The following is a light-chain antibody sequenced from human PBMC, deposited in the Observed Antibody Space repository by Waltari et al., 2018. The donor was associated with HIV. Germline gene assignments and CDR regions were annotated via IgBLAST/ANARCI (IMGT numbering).Light chain of an antibody. CDR1: SSNIGSNT. J-gene: IGLJ3*02. CDR2: NKN. Sequence: QSVMTQPPSASGTPGQRVTISCSGSSSNIGSNTVNWYQHLPGTAPKRLSCNKNHWPSGVPDRFSGSKSGTSASLAISGLQSEDEADYYCATWDDSLQGVVFGGGTKLTVL. V-gene: IGLV1-44*01. CDR3: ATWDDSLQGVV.